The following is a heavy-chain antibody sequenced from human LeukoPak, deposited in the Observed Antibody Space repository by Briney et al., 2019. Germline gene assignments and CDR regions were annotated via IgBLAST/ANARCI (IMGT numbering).Heavy chain of an antibody. D-gene: IGHD4-23*01. V-gene: IGHV4-39*01. Sequence: SQTLSLTCTVSGGSISSYYWGWIRQPPGKGLEWIGSIYYSGNTYYNPSLKSRATISVDTSKNQFSLKLSSVTAADTAVYYCARQGTTVVAFDYWGQGTLVTVSS. CDR3: ARQGTTVVAFDY. CDR1: GGSISSYY. CDR2: IYYSGNT. J-gene: IGHJ4*02.